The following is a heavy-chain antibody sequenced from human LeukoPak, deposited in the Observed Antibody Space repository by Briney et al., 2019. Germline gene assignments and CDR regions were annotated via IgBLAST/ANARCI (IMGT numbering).Heavy chain of an antibody. CDR2: ISPSGTTI. Sequence: GVLRLSCAASGFAFSDYYMNWIRQAPGKGLEWLSYISPSGTTISYADSVKGRFTISRDNAKNSLYLQVNNLRAEDTAVYYCARDANIVILSAGKYSFDPWGQGTLVTVSS. CDR1: GFAFSDYY. J-gene: IGHJ5*02. V-gene: IGHV3-11*04. CDR3: ARDANIVILSAGKYSFDP. D-gene: IGHD2/OR15-2a*01.